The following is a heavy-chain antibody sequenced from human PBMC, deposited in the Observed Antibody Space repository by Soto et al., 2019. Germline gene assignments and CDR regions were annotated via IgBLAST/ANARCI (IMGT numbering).Heavy chain of an antibody. V-gene: IGHV3-7*03. Sequence: EVQLVESGGGLVQPGGSLRLSCAVSGFTFSSYWMSWVRQAPGKGLEWVANIKQDGSEKYYVDSVKGRFTISRDNAKSSLYLRMISLRAEDTDVYYCARDHIVVVPAAIRIGHYSYFYGMDVWGQGTTVTVSS. D-gene: IGHD2-2*01. J-gene: IGHJ6*02. CDR1: GFTFSSYW. CDR2: IKQDGSEK. CDR3: ARDHIVVVPAAIRIGHYSYFYGMDV.